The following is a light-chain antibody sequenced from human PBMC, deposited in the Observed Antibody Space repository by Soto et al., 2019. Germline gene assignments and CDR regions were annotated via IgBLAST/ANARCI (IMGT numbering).Light chain of an antibody. V-gene: IGLV4-69*01. CDR3: QTWGTGIHV. J-gene: IGLJ1*01. CDR2: LNSDGSH. Sequence: QPVLTQSPSASASLGASVKLTCTLSSGHSSYAIAWNQQQPEKGPRYLMKLNSDGSHTKGDGIPDRFSGSSSGAERYLTISSVQSEDEADYYCQTWGTGIHVFGTGTKLTVL. CDR1: SGHSSYA.